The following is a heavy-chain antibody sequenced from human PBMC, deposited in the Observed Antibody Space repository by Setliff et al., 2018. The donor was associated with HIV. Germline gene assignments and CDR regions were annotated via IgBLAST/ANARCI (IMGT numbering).Heavy chain of an antibody. Sequence: SETLSLTCTVSGGSISTYYWGWIRQPPGKGLEWIGYINYSGSTKHNPSLKSRVTISVDTSKNQFSLKLNSVTAADTAVYYCARNGDYYMDVWGKGTTVTVSS. CDR3: ARNGDYYMDV. CDR2: INYSGST. J-gene: IGHJ6*03. D-gene: IGHD4-17*01. V-gene: IGHV4-59*01. CDR1: GGSISTYY.